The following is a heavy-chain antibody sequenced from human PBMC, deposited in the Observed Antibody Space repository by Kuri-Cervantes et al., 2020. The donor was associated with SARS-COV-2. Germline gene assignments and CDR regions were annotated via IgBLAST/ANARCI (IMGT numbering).Heavy chain of an antibody. Sequence: GESLKISCAASGFTFSGHWIHWVRQAPGKGLVWVSRINPDGSYTNNADSVKGRFTLPRDNAKNMLFLQMNSLRAEDTAVYYCVRDGDHWNFDYWGQGNLVNVSS. CDR3: VRDGDHWNFDY. CDR2: INPDGSYT. CDR1: GFTFSGHW. J-gene: IGHJ4*02. D-gene: IGHD1-1*01. V-gene: IGHV3-74*01.